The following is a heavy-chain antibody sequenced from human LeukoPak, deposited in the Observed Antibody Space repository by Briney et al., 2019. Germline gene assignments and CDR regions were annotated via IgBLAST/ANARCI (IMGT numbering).Heavy chain of an antibody. V-gene: IGHV4-59*01. D-gene: IGHD1-20*01. Sequence: SETLSLTCTVSGDPINKYFWSWLRHSPGKGLEWIGYISHSGNTNYNPSLKSRVTISLDKSNNQFSLRLNSVTAADTAAYYCAEAGPEDRNWRYYIDFWGGGILVIVSS. CDR3: AEAGPEDRNWRYYIDF. CDR2: ISHSGNT. CDR1: GDPINKYF. J-gene: IGHJ4*02.